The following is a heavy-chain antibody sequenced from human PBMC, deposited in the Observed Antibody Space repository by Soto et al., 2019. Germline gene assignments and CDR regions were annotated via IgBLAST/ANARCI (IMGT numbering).Heavy chain of an antibody. D-gene: IGHD1-1*01. CDR1: GFTFSDYY. CDR3: ARSGDNYNRLDY. CDR2: SSNSGTFS. V-gene: IGHV3-11*06. J-gene: IGHJ4*02. Sequence: GSLRLSCEGSGFTFSDYYISWIRQAPGKGLEWISYSSNSGTFSRYADSVKGRFSISRDNTKNLLYLQMNSLRAEDTAVYYCARSGDNYNRLDYWGQGTPVTVSS.